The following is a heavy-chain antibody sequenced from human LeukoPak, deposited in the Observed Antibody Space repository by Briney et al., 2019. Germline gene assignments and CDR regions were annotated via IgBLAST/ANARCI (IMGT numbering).Heavy chain of an antibody. Sequence: SETLSLTCTVSGGSISSYYWSWIRQPPGKELEWTGYIYYSGSTNYNPSLKSRVTISVDTSKNQFSLKLSSVTAADTAVYYCARSDYYYYGMDVWGQGTTVTVSS. CDR1: GGSISSYY. V-gene: IGHV4-59*08. CDR2: IYYSGST. CDR3: ARSDYYYYGMDV. J-gene: IGHJ6*02.